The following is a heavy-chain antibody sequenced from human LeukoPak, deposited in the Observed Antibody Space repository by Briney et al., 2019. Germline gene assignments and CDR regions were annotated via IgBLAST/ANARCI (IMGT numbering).Heavy chain of an antibody. J-gene: IGHJ3*02. CDR2: ISASGSRT. V-gene: IGHV3-23*01. CDR1: GFTFSIYA. CDR3: AQDPNGDWVGAFAM. Sequence: GGSLRLSCEGSGFTFSIYAMSWVRQAPGKGPEWVSCISASGSRTHYADSVKGRFIISRDSSKNTVFLQMNSLRVEDTALYYCAQDPNGDWVGAFAMWGQGTMVTVSS. D-gene: IGHD3-10*01.